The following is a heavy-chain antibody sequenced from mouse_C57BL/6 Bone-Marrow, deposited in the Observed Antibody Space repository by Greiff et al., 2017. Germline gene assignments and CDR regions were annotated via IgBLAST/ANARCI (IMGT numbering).Heavy chain of an antibody. CDR3: ARGDYGSRNWYFDV. V-gene: IGHV1-63*01. D-gene: IGHD1-1*01. J-gene: IGHJ1*03. CDR1: GYTFTNYW. Sequence: LEESGAELVRPGTSVKMSCKASGYTFTNYWIGWAKQRPGHGLEWIGDIYPGGGYTNYNEKFKGKATLTADKSSSTAYMQFSSLTSEDSAIYYCARGDYGSRNWYFDVWGTGTTVTVSS. CDR2: IYPGGGYT.